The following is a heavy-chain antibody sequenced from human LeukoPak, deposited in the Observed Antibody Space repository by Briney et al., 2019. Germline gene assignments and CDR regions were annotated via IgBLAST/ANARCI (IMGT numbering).Heavy chain of an antibody. CDR2: VYHTGST. D-gene: IGHD3-22*01. J-gene: IGHJ4*02. Sequence: KPSETLSLACAVSGYSIGSGYYWVWIRQPPGKGLECIGSVYHTGSTYYHPSLKSRVTISLDTSKNQFSLRLTSVTAADTALYYCASHYYASSGSLFDSWGRGSLVTVSS. CDR1: GYSIGSGYY. V-gene: IGHV4-38-2*01. CDR3: ASHYYASSGSLFDS.